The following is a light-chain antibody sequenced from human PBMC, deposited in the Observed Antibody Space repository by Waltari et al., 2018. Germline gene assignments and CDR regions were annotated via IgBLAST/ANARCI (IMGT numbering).Light chain of an antibody. V-gene: IGLV2-14*01. CDR1: SKDVGGYTS. CDR2: DVS. J-gene: IGLJ2*01. CDR3: SSQSSNDVVL. Sequence: QSALTQPAYVSGSPGASVTIFSAGTSKDVGGYTSVSWYQEHPGQAPRVIIYDVSDRPSGVSDRFSGSKSGNTASLTISGLQAEDEADYYCSSQSSNDVVLFGGGTKLTVL.